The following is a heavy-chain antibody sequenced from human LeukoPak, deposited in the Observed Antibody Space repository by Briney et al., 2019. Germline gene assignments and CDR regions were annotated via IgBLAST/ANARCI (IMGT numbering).Heavy chain of an antibody. Sequence: PGGSLRLSCAASGFTFSSYAMSWVRQAPGKGLEWVSAISGSGGSTYYADSEEGRFTISRDNSKNTLYLQMNSLRAKDTAVYYCARDRSRIAVAGTLGYFDYWGQGTLVTVSS. CDR2: ISGSGGST. D-gene: IGHD6-19*01. J-gene: IGHJ4*02. CDR3: ARDRSRIAVAGTLGYFDY. CDR1: GFTFSSYA. V-gene: IGHV3-23*01.